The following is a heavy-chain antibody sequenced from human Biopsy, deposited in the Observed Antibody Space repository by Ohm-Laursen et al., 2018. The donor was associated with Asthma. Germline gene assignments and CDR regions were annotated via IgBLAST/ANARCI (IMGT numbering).Heavy chain of an antibody. V-gene: IGHV1-18*01. CDR2: ISVYNGNT. J-gene: IGHJ6*02. Sequence: TVYTSCKTSGYTFNSAGITWGRHAPGQGLEWMGWISVYNGNTKVAQKLQDRVTMITDTSTSTAYMELRSLRSDDTAVYFCARAVDYSHYYGVDVWGQGTTVTVS. CDR1: GYTFNSAG. CDR3: ARAVDYSHYYGVDV. D-gene: IGHD3-10*01.